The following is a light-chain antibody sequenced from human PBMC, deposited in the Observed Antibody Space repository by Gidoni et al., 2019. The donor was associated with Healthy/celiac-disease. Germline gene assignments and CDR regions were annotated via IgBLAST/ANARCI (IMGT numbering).Light chain of an antibody. J-gene: IGLJ1*01. V-gene: IGLV2-11*01. CDR2: DVS. CDR1: SSDLGAYNF. Sequence: QSALTQPRSVSGSPGQSVTISCTGTSSDLGAYNFVSWYQHHPGKAPKLMIYDVSKRPSGVPDRFSASKSGNTASLTISGLQAEDEADYYCCSYAGSYSYVFGNGTKVTVL. CDR3: CSYAGSYSYV.